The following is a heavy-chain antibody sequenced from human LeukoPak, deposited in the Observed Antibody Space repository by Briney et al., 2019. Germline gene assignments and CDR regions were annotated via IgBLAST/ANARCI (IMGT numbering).Heavy chain of an antibody. CDR2: IYYSGST. D-gene: IGHD3-16*01. Sequence: PSEALSLTCAVYGGSFSGYHWSWIRQPPGKGLEWIGYIYYSGSTYYNPSLKSRVTISVDTSKNQFSLKLSSVTAADTAVYYCARDLMTTFLDYWGQGTLVTVSS. CDR1: GGSFSGYH. CDR3: ARDLMTTFLDY. V-gene: IGHV4-59*12. J-gene: IGHJ4*02.